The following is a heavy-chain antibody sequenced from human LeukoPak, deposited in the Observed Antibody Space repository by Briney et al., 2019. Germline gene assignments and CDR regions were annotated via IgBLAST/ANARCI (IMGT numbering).Heavy chain of an antibody. V-gene: IGHV1-18*01. Sequence: ASVKVSCKASGYTFTSYGISWVRQAPGQGLEWMGWISAHNGNTNYAQKLQGRVTMTTDTSTSTAYMELRSLRSDDTAVYYCARDGDSSGLGNWFDPWGQGTLVTVSS. D-gene: IGHD3-22*01. CDR3: ARDGDSSGLGNWFDP. CDR2: ISAHNGNT. J-gene: IGHJ5*02. CDR1: GYTFTSYG.